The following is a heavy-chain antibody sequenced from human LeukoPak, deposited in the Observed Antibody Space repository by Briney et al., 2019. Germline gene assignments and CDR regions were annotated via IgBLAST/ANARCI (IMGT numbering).Heavy chain of an antibody. V-gene: IGHV4-38-2*01. J-gene: IGHJ4*02. Sequence: PSETLSLTCAVSGYSISSGYYWGWIRQPPGKGLEWIGSIYHSGSTYYNPSLKSRVTISVDTSKNQFSLKLSSVTAADTAVYYCARGDRPSNSGPTWGVFDYWGQGTLVTVSS. CDR3: ARGDRPSNSGPTWGVFDY. CDR1: GYSISSGYY. CDR2: IYHSGST. D-gene: IGHD5-12*01.